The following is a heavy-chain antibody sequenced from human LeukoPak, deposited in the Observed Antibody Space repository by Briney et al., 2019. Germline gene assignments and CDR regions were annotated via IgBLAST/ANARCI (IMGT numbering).Heavy chain of an antibody. Sequence: TVKVSCRASGGTFSSHAISWVRQAPGQGLEWVGGLIPVFGTKNYAEKFQGRVTITTDESTRTSYMEFRSLTSDDTAVYYWARGKSGYDYGLDHWGQGILVIVSS. CDR2: LIPVFGTK. CDR1: GGTFSSHA. CDR3: ARGKSGYDYGLDH. V-gene: IGHV1-69*05. D-gene: IGHD5-12*01. J-gene: IGHJ4*02.